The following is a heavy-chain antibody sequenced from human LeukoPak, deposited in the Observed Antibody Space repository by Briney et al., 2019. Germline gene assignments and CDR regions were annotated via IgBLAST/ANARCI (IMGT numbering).Heavy chain of an antibody. CDR1: GGSISSYY. D-gene: IGHD3-10*01. V-gene: IGHV4-59*08. CDR3: ARLGSYEGITMVRGHFDY. Sequence: SETLSLTCTVSGGSISSYYWSWIRQPPGKGLEWIGYIYYSGSTNYNPSLKSRVTISVDTSKNQFSLKLSSVTAADTAVYYCARLGSYEGITMVRGHFDYWGQGTLVTVSS. J-gene: IGHJ4*02. CDR2: IYYSGST.